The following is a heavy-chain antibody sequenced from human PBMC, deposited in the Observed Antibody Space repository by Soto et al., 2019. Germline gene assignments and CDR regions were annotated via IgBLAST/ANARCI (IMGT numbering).Heavy chain of an antibody. Sequence: GGSLRLSCAGSGFSFSCYVMTWVRQAPGKGLEWVSSISATGGSTYYAGSVKGRFTISRDNSKNTLYLQMNSLRAEDTAIYYCANAEHPRRSIGFDYWGQGTLVTVSS. V-gene: IGHV3-23*01. CDR1: GFSFSCYV. CDR3: ANAEHPRRSIGFDY. D-gene: IGHD3-16*02. J-gene: IGHJ4*02. CDR2: ISATGGST.